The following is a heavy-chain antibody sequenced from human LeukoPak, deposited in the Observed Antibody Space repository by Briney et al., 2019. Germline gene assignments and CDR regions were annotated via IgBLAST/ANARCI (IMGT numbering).Heavy chain of an antibody. CDR2: ISGNGDIT. J-gene: IGHJ5*02. D-gene: IGHD5-18*01. V-gene: IGHV3-23*01. CDR3: AKDPRTGQLWFPFDP. Sequence: GGSLRLSCAASGFTFSSYWMSWVRQAPGKGLEWVSGISGNGDITYYADSVKGRFTISRDNSKNTLYLQMNSLRAEDTAVYYCAKDPRTGQLWFPFDPWGQGTLVTVSS. CDR1: GFTFSSYW.